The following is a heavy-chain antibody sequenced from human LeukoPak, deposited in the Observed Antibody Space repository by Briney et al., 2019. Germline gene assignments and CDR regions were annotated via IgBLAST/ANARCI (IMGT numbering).Heavy chain of an antibody. V-gene: IGHV3-64*01. CDR2: ISDNGGST. CDR1: GFIFNNYA. CDR3: ARDGGGSPDY. Sequence: GGSLRLSCAASGFIFNNYAIHWVRQAPGKGLEYVSAISDNGGSTYYTNSVRGRFTISRDNSKNTLYLQMGSLRAEDMAVYYCARDGGGSPDYWGQGTLVTVSS. D-gene: IGHD1-26*01. J-gene: IGHJ4*02.